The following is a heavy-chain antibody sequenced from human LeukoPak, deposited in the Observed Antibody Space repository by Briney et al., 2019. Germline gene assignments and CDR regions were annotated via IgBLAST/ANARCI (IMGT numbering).Heavy chain of an antibody. CDR2: ISSSSSYI. J-gene: IGHJ4*02. CDR3: ARGYCSGGSCYGKFDY. Sequence: GGSLRLYCAASGFTFSSYSMNWVRQAPGKGLEWVSSISSSSSYIYYADSVKGRFTISRDNAKNSLYLQMNSLRAEDTAVYYCARGYCSGGSCYGKFDYWGQGTLVTVSS. CDR1: GFTFSSYS. D-gene: IGHD2-15*01. V-gene: IGHV3-21*01.